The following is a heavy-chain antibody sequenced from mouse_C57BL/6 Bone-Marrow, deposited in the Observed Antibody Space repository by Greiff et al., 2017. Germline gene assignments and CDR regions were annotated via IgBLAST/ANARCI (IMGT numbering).Heavy chain of an antibody. CDR1: GYTFTDYN. CDR2: INPNNGGT. CDR3: ARRKWLLRVYAMDY. D-gene: IGHD2-3*01. V-gene: IGHV1-18*01. Sequence: EVQLQQSGPELVKPGASVMIPCKASGYTFTDYNMDWVKQSHGKSLEWIGDINPNNGGTISNQKFKGKATLTVDKSSSTAYMELRSLTSENTAVYYCARRKWLLRVYAMDYWGRGTLVTGSA. J-gene: IGHJ4*01.